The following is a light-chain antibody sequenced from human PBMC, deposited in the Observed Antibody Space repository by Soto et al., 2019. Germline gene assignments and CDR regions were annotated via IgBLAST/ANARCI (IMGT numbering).Light chain of an antibody. V-gene: IGLV2-14*01. CDR2: EVT. CDR1: NSDVGAYNF. J-gene: IGLJ3*02. Sequence: QSALTQPASASGSPGQSITISCTGSNSDVGAYNFVSWFQQHPGKAPKLIIYEVTSRPSGVSSRFSGSKSGNTASLNISGLQAEDEAEYYCCSYTKTTTPWVFGGGTKVTVL. CDR3: CSYTKTTTPWV.